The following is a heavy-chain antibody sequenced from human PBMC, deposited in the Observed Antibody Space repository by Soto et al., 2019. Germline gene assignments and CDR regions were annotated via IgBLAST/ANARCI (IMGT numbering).Heavy chain of an antibody. CDR2: MYYSGST. D-gene: IGHD6-19*01. CDR1: GGSISSSSYY. Sequence: KPSETLSLTCTVSGGSISSSSYYWGWIRQPPGKGLEWIGSMYYSGSTYYNPSLKSRVTISVDTSKNQFSLKLTSVTAADTAVYYCAKDELLTPEIAVAGIMDYWGQGTLVTVSS. V-gene: IGHV4-39*02. J-gene: IGHJ4*02. CDR3: AKDELLTPEIAVAGIMDY.